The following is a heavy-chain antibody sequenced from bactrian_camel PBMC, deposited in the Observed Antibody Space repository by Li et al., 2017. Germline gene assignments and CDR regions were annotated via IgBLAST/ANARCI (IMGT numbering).Heavy chain of an antibody. V-gene: IGHV3-2*01. CDR2: LNGYGNTI. CDR3: AADLTGWGTYCSGGYCPFGY. Sequence: HVQLVESGGGLVQPGGSLRLSCTSPKYTFRNNYMTWVRQAPGKGLEWVAGLNGYGNTIYYADSVKGRFTISRDNAKNTLYLHLNSLKTEDTAVYYCAADLTGWGTYCSGGYCPFGYWGQGTQVTVS. J-gene: IGHJ6*01. D-gene: IGHD2*01. CDR1: KYTFRNNY.